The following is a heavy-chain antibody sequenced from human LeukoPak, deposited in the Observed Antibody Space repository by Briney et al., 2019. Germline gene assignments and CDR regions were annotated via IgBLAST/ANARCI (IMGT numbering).Heavy chain of an antibody. CDR3: ARVGYSSSWVDR. CDR1: GGSISSGGYY. CDR2: IYYSGST. D-gene: IGHD6-13*01. J-gene: IGHJ5*02. Sequence: SQTLSLTCTVSGGSISSGGYYWSWIRQRPGEGLEWIGYIYYSGSTYYSPSLKSRVTISLDTSKNQLFLKLSSVTAADTAVYYCARVGYSSSWVDRWGQGTLVTVSS. V-gene: IGHV4-31*03.